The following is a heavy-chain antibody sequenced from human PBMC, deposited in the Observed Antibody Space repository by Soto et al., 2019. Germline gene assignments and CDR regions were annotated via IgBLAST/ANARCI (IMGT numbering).Heavy chain of an antibody. CDR1: GFTFSNSW. V-gene: IGHV3-74*01. D-gene: IGHD6-13*01. CDR3: ASGLVEYSSSWYDY. J-gene: IGHJ4*02. Sequence: EVQLVESGGGLVQPGGSLRVSCAASGFTFSNSWMHWVRQAPGKGLVWVSRINSDGSSTSYADSVKGRFTISRDNAKNTLYLQMNTLRAEETAVYYCASGLVEYSSSWYDYWGQGTLVTVSS. CDR2: INSDGSST.